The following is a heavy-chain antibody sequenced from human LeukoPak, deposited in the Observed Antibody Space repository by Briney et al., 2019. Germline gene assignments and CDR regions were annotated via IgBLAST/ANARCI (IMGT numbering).Heavy chain of an antibody. Sequence: SETLSLTCTVSGGSVSSGSYYWSWIRQPPGKGLEWIGYIYYSGSTNYSPSLKSRVTISVDTSKNQFSLKLSSVTAADTAVYYCAGARSSGWYGGDLSFDYWGQGTLVTVSS. D-gene: IGHD6-19*01. J-gene: IGHJ4*02. CDR1: GGSVSSGSYY. CDR3: AGARSSGWYGGDLSFDY. CDR2: IYYSGST. V-gene: IGHV4-61*01.